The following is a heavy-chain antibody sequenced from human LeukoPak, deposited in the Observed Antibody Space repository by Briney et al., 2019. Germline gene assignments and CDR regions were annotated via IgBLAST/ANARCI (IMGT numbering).Heavy chain of an antibody. CDR3: ATDRRVWGVMSHYGMDV. Sequence: GASAKVSSKVSGYTLTQLSMDWVREAPGEGLEWRGGFDSENGEPMCAHKNPRTVTVTNDTSTDTAYMELSSLRSGDTAVYYCATDRRVWGVMSHYGMDVWGKGTTVTVSS. CDR1: GYTLTQLS. CDR2: FDSENGEP. V-gene: IGHV1-24*01. D-gene: IGHD3-10*01. J-gene: IGHJ6*04.